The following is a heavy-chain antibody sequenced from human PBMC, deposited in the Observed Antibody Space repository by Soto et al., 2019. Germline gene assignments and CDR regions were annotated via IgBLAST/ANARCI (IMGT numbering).Heavy chain of an antibody. V-gene: IGHV4-39*01. J-gene: IGHJ4*02. D-gene: IGHD2-21*02. Sequence: QLQLQESGPGLVKPSETLSLTCTVSGGSISGLTYNWGWIRQPPGQGLQWIGSIYYSGSPYYNPSLKGRVNLSVDTSKNQFSLRLSSVNAADTALYYCARHTMKKVTTFDCWCQWAMVTVSS. CDR1: GGSISGLTYN. CDR2: IYYSGSP. CDR3: ARHTMKKVTTFDC.